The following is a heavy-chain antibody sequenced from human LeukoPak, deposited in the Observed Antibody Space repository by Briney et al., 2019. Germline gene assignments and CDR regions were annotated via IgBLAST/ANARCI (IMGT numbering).Heavy chain of an antibody. D-gene: IGHD6-13*01. Sequence: SETLSLTCTVSGGSLSSYYWSWIRQPPGKGLEWIGYIYYSGSTNYNPSLKSRVTISVDTSKNQFSLKLSSVTAADTAVYYCARAYSSSWYVDYWGQGTLVTVSS. CDR1: GGSLSSYY. V-gene: IGHV4-59*01. CDR3: ARAYSSSWYVDY. J-gene: IGHJ4*02. CDR2: IYYSGST.